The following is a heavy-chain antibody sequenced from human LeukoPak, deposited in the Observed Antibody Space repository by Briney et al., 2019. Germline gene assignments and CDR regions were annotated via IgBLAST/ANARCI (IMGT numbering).Heavy chain of an antibody. J-gene: IGHJ4*02. CDR3: ARDRAWNYFDY. CDR2: ISNDGSRE. V-gene: IGHV3-30*03. D-gene: IGHD3-3*01. Sequence: GGSLRLSCAPSGFTFSRHGMHWVRQAPGKGLEWVAIISNDGSREYYAHSVEGRFTISRDNSKNTLYLQMDSLRAEDTAVYYCARDRAWNYFDYWGQGTLDTVSS. CDR1: GFTFSRHG.